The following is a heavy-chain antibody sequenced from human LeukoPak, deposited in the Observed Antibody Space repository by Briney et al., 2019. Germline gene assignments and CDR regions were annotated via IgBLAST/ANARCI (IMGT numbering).Heavy chain of an antibody. CDR3: AKDRLGATGD. V-gene: IGHV3-23*01. CDR1: GFTFRNYG. CDR2: ITGIGGTT. Sequence: GGSLRLSCAVSGFTFRNYGMSWVRQAPGKGLEWVSGITGIGGTTYYADSVKGRFTISRDNSKNTLHLQINSLRAEDTAIYYCAKDRLGATGDWGQGTLVTVSS. D-gene: IGHD1-26*01. J-gene: IGHJ4*02.